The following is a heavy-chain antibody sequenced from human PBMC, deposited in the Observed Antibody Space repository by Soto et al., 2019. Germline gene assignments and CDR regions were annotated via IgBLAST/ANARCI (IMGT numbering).Heavy chain of an antibody. Sequence: SETLSLTCTVSGDSINTFYWGWMRQSPGKELEWSGYVYYTGSTNYTPSLMSRFTISVDRTKNHFSLKLPSANAPDTAVYYCAAARTVRLYPGDTSESFSFFDC. D-gene: IGHD6-6*01. V-gene: IGHV4-59*01. CDR3: AAARTVRLYPGDTSESFSFFDC. CDR2: VYYTGST. CDR1: GDSINTFY. J-gene: IGHJ4*01.